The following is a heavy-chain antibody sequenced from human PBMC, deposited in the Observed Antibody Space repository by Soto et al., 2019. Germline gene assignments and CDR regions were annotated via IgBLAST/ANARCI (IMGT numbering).Heavy chain of an antibody. D-gene: IGHD7-27*01. CDR1: GGSISTVDYW. J-gene: IGHJ4*02. Sequence: QVQLQESGPGLVKPSQTLSLTCTVSGGSISTVDYWWSWIRQSPDMGLEWIGHIYDGGRTYNNPTLESRVTISVDTAKSPLYLTLSSVRAADTAVSYCARGPSGDKVDSWGQGTLVTVSS. V-gene: IGHV4-30-4*01. CDR2: IYDGGRT. CDR3: ARGPSGDKVDS.